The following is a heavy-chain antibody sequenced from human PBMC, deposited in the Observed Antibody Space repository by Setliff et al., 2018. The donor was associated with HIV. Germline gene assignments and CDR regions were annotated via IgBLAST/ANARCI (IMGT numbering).Heavy chain of an antibody. CDR2: VFRDDNT. D-gene: IGHD2-15*01. Sequence: PGGSLRLSCTASGLTVSGNYMGWVRQAPGEGLEWVSLVFRDDNTYNADSVKGRFTISRDNSKNTLYLLMNGLRVEDTAVYYCAKDGISGGAYPPYYFDYWGHGTLVTVSS. CDR3: AKDGISGGAYPPYYFDY. V-gene: IGHV3-53*01. CDR1: GLTVSGNY. J-gene: IGHJ4*01.